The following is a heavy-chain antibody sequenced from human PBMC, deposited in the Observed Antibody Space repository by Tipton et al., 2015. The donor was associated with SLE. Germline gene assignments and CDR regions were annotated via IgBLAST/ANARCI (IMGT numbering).Heavy chain of an antibody. Sequence: SGFTFSDFAMHWVRQAPGKGLEWVAVIWYDGSNKYYADSVKGRFTISRDNSKNTLYLQMNSLRAEDTAVYYCARNLGSYYGMDVWGQGTTVTVSS. J-gene: IGHJ6*02. D-gene: IGHD3-16*01. CDR2: IWYDGSNK. CDR3: ARNLGSYYGMDV. V-gene: IGHV3-33*01. CDR1: GFTFSDFA.